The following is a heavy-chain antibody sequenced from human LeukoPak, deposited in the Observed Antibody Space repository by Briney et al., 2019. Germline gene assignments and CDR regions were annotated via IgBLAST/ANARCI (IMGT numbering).Heavy chain of an antibody. V-gene: IGHV3-30*03. J-gene: IGHJ4*02. CDR2: ISYDGKKN. CDR3: VRGSKIRGVIPEGEFDY. Sequence: PGGSLRLSCAASGFTFSRFAMHWVRQAPNKGLEWVAVISYDGKKNYYADSVKGRFTLSRDDSKNTVYLQMNRLRAEDTAVYFCVRGSKIRGVIPEGEFDYWGQGTLVTVSS. CDR1: GFTFSRFA. D-gene: IGHD3-10*01.